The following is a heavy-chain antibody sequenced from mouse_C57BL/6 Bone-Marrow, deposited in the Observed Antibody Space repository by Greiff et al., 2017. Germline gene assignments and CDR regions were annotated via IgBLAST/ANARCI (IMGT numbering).Heavy chain of an antibody. V-gene: IGHV3-6*01. CDR2: ISYYGSN. CDR1: GYSITSGYY. Sequence: ESGPGLVKPSQSLSLTCSVTGYSITSGYYWNWIRQFPGNKLEWMGYISYYGSNNYNPSLNNRISITRDPSNNQFFLKFKSVTTEHTATYYGARDPYYGSSYFDYWGQGTTLTVSS. J-gene: IGHJ2*01. D-gene: IGHD1-1*01. CDR3: ARDPYYGSSYFDY.